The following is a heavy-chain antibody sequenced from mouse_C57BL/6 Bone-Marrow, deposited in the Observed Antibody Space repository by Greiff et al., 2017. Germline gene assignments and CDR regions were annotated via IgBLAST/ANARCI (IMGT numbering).Heavy chain of an antibody. CDR1: GYTFTSYW. D-gene: IGHD4-1*01. J-gene: IGHJ4*01. V-gene: IGHV1-50*01. CDR2: IDPSDSYT. CDR3: ARGLGMDY. Sequence: VQLQQPGAELVKPGASVKLSCKASGYTFTSYWMQWVKQRPGQGLEWIGEIDPSDSYTNYNQKFKGKATLTVDTSSSTAYMQLSSLTSEDSAVYYCARGLGMDYWGQGTSVTVSS.